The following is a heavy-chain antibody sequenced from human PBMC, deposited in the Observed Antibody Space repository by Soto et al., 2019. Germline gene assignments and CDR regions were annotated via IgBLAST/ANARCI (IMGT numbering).Heavy chain of an antibody. J-gene: IGHJ5*02. CDR3: ARGYCTNAICYNWFDP. CDR2: IYYSGST. CDR1: GGSISSSSYY. Sequence: PSETLSLTCTVSGGSISSSSYYWGWIRQPPGKGLEWIGSIYYSGSTHYNPSLESRVTISLDTSKNQFSLNLTSLTAADTAVYYCARGYCTNAICYNWFDPWGQGSLVTVSS. D-gene: IGHD2-8*01. V-gene: IGHV4-39*07.